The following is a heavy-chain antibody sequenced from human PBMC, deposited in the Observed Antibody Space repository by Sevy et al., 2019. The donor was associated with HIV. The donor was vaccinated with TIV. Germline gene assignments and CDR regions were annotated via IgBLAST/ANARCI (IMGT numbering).Heavy chain of an antibody. J-gene: IGHJ6*02. V-gene: IGHV3-30*18. CDR1: GFTFSSYG. Sequence: GGSLRLSCAASGFTFSSYGMHWVRQAPGKGLEWVAVISYDGSNKYYADSVKGRFTISRDNSKNTLSLQMNSLRAEDTAVYYCAKDQGGYSYGLPGYYYYGMDVWGQGITVTVSS. CDR3: AKDQGGYSYGLPGYYYYGMDV. D-gene: IGHD5-18*01. CDR2: ISYDGSNK.